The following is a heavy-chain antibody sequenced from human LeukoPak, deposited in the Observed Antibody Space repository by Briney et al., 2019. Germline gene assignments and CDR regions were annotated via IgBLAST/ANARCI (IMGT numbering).Heavy chain of an antibody. J-gene: IGHJ4*02. Sequence: GGSLRLSCAASGFTFSSYAMNWVRQAPGKGLEWVSAISDSGGGTYYADSVKGRFTISRDNSKNTLNLQMNSLRAEDTAVCYCAKSRSSSYNRFDYWGQGTLVTVSS. V-gene: IGHV3-23*01. CDR2: ISDSGGGT. CDR3: AKSRSSSYNRFDY. CDR1: GFTFSSYA. D-gene: IGHD6-13*01.